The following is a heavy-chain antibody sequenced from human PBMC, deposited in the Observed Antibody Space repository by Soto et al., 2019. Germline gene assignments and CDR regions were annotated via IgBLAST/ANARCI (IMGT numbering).Heavy chain of an antibody. CDR2: ISAYNGNT. CDR3: ARDLGSGYYDSSGWFQH. J-gene: IGHJ1*01. CDR1: GYTFTSYG. D-gene: IGHD3-22*01. V-gene: IGHV1-18*01. Sequence: ASVKVSCKASGYTFTSYGISWVRQAPGQGLEWMGWISAYNGNTNYAQKLQGRVTMTTDTSTSTAYMELRSLRSDDTAVYYCARDLGSGYYDSSGWFQHWGQGTVVTVSS.